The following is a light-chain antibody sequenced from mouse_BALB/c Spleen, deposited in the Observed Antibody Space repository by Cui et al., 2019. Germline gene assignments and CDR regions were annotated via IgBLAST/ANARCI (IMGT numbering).Light chain of an antibody. CDR3: QQRSSYPLT. Sequence: QIVLTQSLAIMSASPGEKVTITCSASSSVSYMHWFQQKPGTSPKLWIYSTSNLASGVPARFSGSGSGTSYSLTISRMEAEDAATYYCQQRSSYPLTFGAGTKLELK. CDR2: STS. CDR1: SSVSY. J-gene: IGKJ5*01. V-gene: IGKV4-57*01.